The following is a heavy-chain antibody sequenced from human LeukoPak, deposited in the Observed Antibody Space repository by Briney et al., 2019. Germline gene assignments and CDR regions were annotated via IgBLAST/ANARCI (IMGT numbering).Heavy chain of an antibody. D-gene: IGHD1-26*01. J-gene: IGHJ4*02. V-gene: IGHV4-59*01. CDR3: ARMTSGSYSKDY. Sequence: SETLSLTCTVSGGSISSYYWSWIRRPPGKGLEWIGYIYYSGSTNYNPSLKSRVTISVDTSKNQFSLKLSSVTAADTAVYYCARMTSGSYSKDYWGQGTLVTVSS. CDR1: GGSISSYY. CDR2: IYYSGST.